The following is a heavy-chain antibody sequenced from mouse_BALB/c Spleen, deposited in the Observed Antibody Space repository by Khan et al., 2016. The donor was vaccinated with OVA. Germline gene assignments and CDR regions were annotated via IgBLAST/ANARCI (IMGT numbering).Heavy chain of an antibody. D-gene: IGHD2-10*01. V-gene: IGHV2-6-7*01. CDR3: ARAYYGNYSEAIDY. Sequence: QVQLKESGPGLVAPSQSLSITCTVSGFSLTGYGVNWVRQPPGKGLEWLGMIWGDGSTDYNSALKSRLSISKDNSKSQVFLKMNSLQTDDTARYSCARAYYGNYSEAIDYWGQGTSVTVSS. CDR2: IWGDGST. J-gene: IGHJ4*01. CDR1: GFSLTGYG.